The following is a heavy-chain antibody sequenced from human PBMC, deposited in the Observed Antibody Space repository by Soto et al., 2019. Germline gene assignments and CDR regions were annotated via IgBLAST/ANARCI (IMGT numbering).Heavy chain of an antibody. CDR1: GFSLSTSGVG. J-gene: IGHJ3*02. CDR3: AHRHWYSSIGDAFDI. D-gene: IGHD6-13*01. V-gene: IGHV2-5*02. CDR2: IYWDDDK. Sequence: QITLKESGPTLVKPTQTLTLTCTFSGFSLSTSGVGVGWIRQPPGKALEWLALIYWDDDKRYSPSLESRLTLTKDTSKNQVVLTMTNMDPVDTATYSCAHRHWYSSIGDAFDIWGQGTMVTVSS.